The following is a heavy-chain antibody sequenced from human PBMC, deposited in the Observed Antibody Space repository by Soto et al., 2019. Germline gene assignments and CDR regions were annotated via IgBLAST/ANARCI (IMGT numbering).Heavy chain of an antibody. D-gene: IGHD3-9*01. CDR3: ARDASELRYFDWLSGYAFDI. CDR1: GGTLSSYA. V-gene: IGHV1-69*13. J-gene: IGHJ3*02. Sequence: SVKVSCKASGGTLSSYAISWVRQAPGQGLEWMGGIIPIFGTANYAQKFQGRVTITADESTSTAYMELSSLRSEDTAVYYCARDASELRYFDWLSGYAFDIWGQGTMVTVSS. CDR2: IIPIFGTA.